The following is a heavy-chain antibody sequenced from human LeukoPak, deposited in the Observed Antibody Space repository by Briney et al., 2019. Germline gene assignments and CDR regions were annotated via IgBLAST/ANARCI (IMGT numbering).Heavy chain of an antibody. CDR2: ISSSSSTI. CDR1: GFTFRDYF. V-gene: IGHV3-11*04. J-gene: IGHJ3*02. CDR3: ARDPTTTVVTPVAFDI. D-gene: IGHD4-23*01. Sequence: GGSLRLSCVVSGFTFRDYFMSWIRQAPGKGLEWVSYISSSSSTIYYADSVKGRFTISRDNAKNSLYLQMNSLRAEDTAVYYCARDPTTTVVTPVAFDIWGQGTMVTVSS.